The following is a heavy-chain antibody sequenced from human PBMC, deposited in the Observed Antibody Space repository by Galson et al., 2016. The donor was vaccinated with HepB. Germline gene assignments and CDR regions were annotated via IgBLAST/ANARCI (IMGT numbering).Heavy chain of an antibody. CDR1: GNTFTGYG. CDR3: AAGVNAWKGLDY. V-gene: IGHV1-18*01. J-gene: IGHJ4*02. CDR2: ISAYNGKT. Sequence: SVKVSCKASGNTFTGYGFSWVRQAPGQGLEWMGWISAYNGKTNAAQKFQGRVAMTTESSTSTAYMELKSLISDDTAVYYCAAGVNAWKGLDYWGQGTLVAVSS. D-gene: IGHD3-3*01.